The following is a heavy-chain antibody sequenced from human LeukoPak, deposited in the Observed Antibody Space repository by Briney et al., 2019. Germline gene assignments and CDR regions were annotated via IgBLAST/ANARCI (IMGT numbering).Heavy chain of an antibody. V-gene: IGHV3-53*01. Sequence: GGSLRLSCAASGFTVSSNYMSWVRQASGKGLEWGSVIYSGGSTYYADSLKGRFTISRDNDKNSLYLQMNSLRVEDTAVYFCTRVEKGFWSGFKMDVWGKGTTVAVSS. CDR1: GFTVSSNY. CDR2: IYSGGST. CDR3: TRVEKGFWSGFKMDV. D-gene: IGHD3-3*01. J-gene: IGHJ6*04.